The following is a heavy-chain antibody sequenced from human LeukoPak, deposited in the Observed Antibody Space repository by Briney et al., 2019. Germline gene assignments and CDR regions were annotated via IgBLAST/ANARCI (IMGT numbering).Heavy chain of an antibody. J-gene: IGHJ4*02. CDR3: ARARDSSGWYRGFDY. Sequence: PGGSLRLSCAASGFPFSSYGMHWVRQAPGKGLEWVAVIWYDGSNKYYADSVKGRFTISRDNSKNTLYLQMNSLRAEDTAVYYCARARDSSGWYRGFDYWGQGTLVTVSS. V-gene: IGHV3-33*08. CDR2: IWYDGSNK. CDR1: GFPFSSYG. D-gene: IGHD6-19*01.